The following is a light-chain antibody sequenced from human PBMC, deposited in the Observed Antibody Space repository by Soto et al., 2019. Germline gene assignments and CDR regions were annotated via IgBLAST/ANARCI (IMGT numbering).Light chain of an antibody. CDR2: GAS. CDR3: QQYNNRPPWT. J-gene: IGKJ1*01. CDR1: QSVGSN. V-gene: IGKV3-15*01. Sequence: EIVMTQSPATLSVSPGERATLSCRASQSVGSNLAWYQQKPGQAPRLLMYGASTRATGVPARFSGSGSGAEFTLTINSLQSEDFAVYYCQQYNNRPPWTFGQGTKVEIE.